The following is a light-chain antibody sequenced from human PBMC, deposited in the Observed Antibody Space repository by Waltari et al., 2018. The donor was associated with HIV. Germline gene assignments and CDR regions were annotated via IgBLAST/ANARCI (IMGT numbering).Light chain of an antibody. CDR1: SSNNGSNF. CDR3: AAWDDSLSGHWV. Sequence: QSVLTQPPSASGTPGQRVTIPCSGSSSNNGSNFVYWYQQLQGTAPNLLIYRNNQRPSGVPDRFSCSKSGTSASLAISGLRSEDEADYYCAAWDDSLSGHWVFGGGTKVTVL. J-gene: IGLJ3*02. V-gene: IGLV1-47*01. CDR2: RNN.